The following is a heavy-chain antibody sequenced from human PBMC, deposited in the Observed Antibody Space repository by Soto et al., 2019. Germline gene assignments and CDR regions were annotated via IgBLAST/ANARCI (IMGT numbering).Heavy chain of an antibody. CDR1: GFTFDDYA. V-gene: IGHV3-9*01. D-gene: IGHD6-19*01. J-gene: IGHJ4*02. CDR3: AKAISAVAGSWGFDY. CDR2: ISWNSGSI. Sequence: EVQLVESGGGLVQPGRSLRLSCAASGFTFDDYAMHWVRQAPGKGLEWVSGISWNSGSIGYADSVKGRFTISRDNAKNSLYLQMNSLRAEDTALYYCAKAISAVAGSWGFDYWGQGTLVTVSS.